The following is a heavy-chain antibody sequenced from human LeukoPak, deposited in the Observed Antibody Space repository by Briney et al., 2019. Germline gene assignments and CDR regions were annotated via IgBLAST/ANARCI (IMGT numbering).Heavy chain of an antibody. V-gene: IGHV4-39*07. J-gene: IGHJ3*02. Sequence: SETLSLTCTVSGGSVSSSSYYWGWIRQPPGKGLEWIGSIYYSGSTYYNPSLKSRVTISVDTSKNQFSLKLYSVTAADTAAYYCARESYIYGSGSHDAFDIWGQGTMVTVSS. CDR1: GGSVSSSSYY. D-gene: IGHD3-10*01. CDR3: ARESYIYGSGSHDAFDI. CDR2: IYYSGST.